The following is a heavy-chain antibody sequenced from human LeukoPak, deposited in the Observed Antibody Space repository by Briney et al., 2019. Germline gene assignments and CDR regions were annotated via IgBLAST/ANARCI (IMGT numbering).Heavy chain of an antibody. V-gene: IGHV1-69*13. CDR3: ARGFIAARPGFFYYYYYMDV. Sequence: SVKVSCKASGGTFISYAISWVRQAPGQGLEWMGGIIPIFGTANYAQKFQGRVTITADESTSTAYMELSSLRSEDTAVYYCARGFIAARPGFFYYYYYMDVWGKGTTVTVSS. CDR1: GGTFISYA. J-gene: IGHJ6*03. D-gene: IGHD6-6*01. CDR2: IIPIFGTA.